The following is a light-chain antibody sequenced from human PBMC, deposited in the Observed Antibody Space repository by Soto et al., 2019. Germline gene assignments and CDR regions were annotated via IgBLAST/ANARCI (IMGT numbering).Light chain of an antibody. V-gene: IGLV2-14*03. CDR1: SNDVGGYNY. CDR3: SSYTSTNTHV. J-gene: IGLJ2*01. Sequence: QSALTQPASVSGSPGQSITISCTGTSNDVGGYNYVSWYQQYPGKAPELMIHDVTNRPSGVSNRFSGSKTGNTASLTISGLQAEDEADYYCSSYTSTNTHVFGGGTKLTVL. CDR2: DVT.